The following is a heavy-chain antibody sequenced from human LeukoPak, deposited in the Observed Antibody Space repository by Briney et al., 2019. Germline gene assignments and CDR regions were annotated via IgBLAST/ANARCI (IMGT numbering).Heavy chain of an antibody. CDR3: ARDSPDYRSPFGF. V-gene: IGHV4-30-2*01. CDR2: IYHSGST. D-gene: IGHD4-11*01. J-gene: IGHJ4*02. Sequence: SQTLSLTCTVSGGSISSGGYYWSWIRQPPGKGLEWIGYIYHSGSTYYNPSLKSRVTISVDRSKNQLSLNLTSVTAADTAVYYCARDSPDYRSPFGFWGQGTLVTVSS. CDR1: GGSISSGGYY.